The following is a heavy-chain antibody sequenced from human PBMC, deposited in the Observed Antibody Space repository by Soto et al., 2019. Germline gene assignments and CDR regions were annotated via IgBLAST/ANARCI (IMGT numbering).Heavy chain of an antibody. CDR2: ISSSSYI. CDR3: ARTLTSTMTTYLFAY. J-gene: IGHJ4*02. V-gene: IGHV3-21*01. CDR1: GFTFSSYA. Sequence: GGSLRLSCAASGFTFSSYAMSWVRQAPGKGLEWVSSISSSSYIYYEDSVKGRFTVSRDNAKNSLYLQMNSLRAEDTAVYYCARTLTSTMTTYLFAYWGQGALVTV. D-gene: IGHD4-17*01.